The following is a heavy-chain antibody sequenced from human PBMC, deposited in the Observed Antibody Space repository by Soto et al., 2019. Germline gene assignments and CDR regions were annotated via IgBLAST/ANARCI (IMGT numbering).Heavy chain of an antibody. Sequence: EVQLVESGGGLVQPGGSLRLSCSASGFTFSMYAMHWVRQAPGKGLEYVSSISTNGGSTHYADSVKGRFAISSDNSKNTVYLQMSSLRAEDTAVYYCVKGEYYYDGSAYYPFDYWGQGTLVTVSS. J-gene: IGHJ4*02. V-gene: IGHV3-64D*06. CDR1: GFTFSMYA. CDR3: VKGEYYYDGSAYYPFDY. CDR2: ISTNGGST. D-gene: IGHD3-22*01.